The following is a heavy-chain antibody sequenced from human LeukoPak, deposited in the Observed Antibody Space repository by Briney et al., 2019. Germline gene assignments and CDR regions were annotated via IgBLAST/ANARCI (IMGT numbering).Heavy chain of an antibody. CDR2: IISSGSTI. CDR1: GFTFSDYY. D-gene: IGHD6-13*01. V-gene: IGHV3-11*04. Sequence: PGGSLRLSCAASGFTFSDYYMSWIRQAPGKGLEWVSYIISSGSTIYYADSVKGRFTISRDNAKNSLYLQMNSLRAEDTAVYYCARASAAGTVYYYYYMDVWGKGTTVTVSS. J-gene: IGHJ6*03. CDR3: ARASAAGTVYYYYYMDV.